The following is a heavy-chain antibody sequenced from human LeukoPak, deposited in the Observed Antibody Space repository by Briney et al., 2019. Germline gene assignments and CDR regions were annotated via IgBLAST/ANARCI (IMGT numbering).Heavy chain of an antibody. CDR2: INHSGST. CDR1: GGSLSGYY. CDR3: ARSAEQQPAGYFDY. Sequence: PSETLSLTCAVYGGSLSGYYWSWIRQPPGKGLEWIGEINHSGSTNYNPSLKSRVTISVDTSKNQFSLKLSSVTAADTAVYYCARSAEQQPAGYFDYWGQGTLVTVSS. J-gene: IGHJ4*02. D-gene: IGHD6-13*01. V-gene: IGHV4-34*01.